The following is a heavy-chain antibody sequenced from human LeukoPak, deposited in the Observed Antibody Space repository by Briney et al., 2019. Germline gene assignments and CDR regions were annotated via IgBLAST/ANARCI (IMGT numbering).Heavy chain of an antibody. CDR3: ARDLMTTVTTADY. Sequence: GGSLRPSXAASGFTFGDYAMQWVRQAPGKGLEWVSSISSSSSYIYYADSVKGRFTISRDNAKNSLYLQMNSLRAEDTAVYYCARDLMTTVTTADYWGQGTLVTVSS. CDR1: GFTFGDYA. CDR2: ISSSSSYI. D-gene: IGHD4-11*01. V-gene: IGHV3-21*01. J-gene: IGHJ4*02.